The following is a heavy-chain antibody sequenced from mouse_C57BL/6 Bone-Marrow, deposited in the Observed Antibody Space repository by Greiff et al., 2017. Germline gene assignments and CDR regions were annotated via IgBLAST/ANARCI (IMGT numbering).Heavy chain of an antibody. J-gene: IGHJ2*01. CDR1: GYSITSGYY. CDR2: ISYDGSN. D-gene: IGHD1-1*02. CDR3: ARGWGYLFDY. V-gene: IGHV3-6*01. Sequence: EVKLQESGPGLVKPSQSLSLTCSVTGYSITSGYYWNWIRQFPGNKLEWMGYISYDGSNNYNPSLKNRISITRDTSKNQFFLKLNSVTTEDTATYYCARGWGYLFDYWGQGTTLTVSS.